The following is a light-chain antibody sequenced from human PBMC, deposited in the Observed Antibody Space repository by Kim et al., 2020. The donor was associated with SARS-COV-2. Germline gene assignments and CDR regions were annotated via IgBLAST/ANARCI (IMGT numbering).Light chain of an antibody. Sequence: SAAVGDRVTLTCRASQSISRWSAWYQQKPGKAPKLLIFDASSLESGVPSRFSGSGSGTEFTLTISSLQPDDLATYYCQQYNSYPYTFGQGTKLEI. V-gene: IGKV1-5*01. J-gene: IGKJ2*01. CDR1: QSISRW. CDR3: QQYNSYPYT. CDR2: DAS.